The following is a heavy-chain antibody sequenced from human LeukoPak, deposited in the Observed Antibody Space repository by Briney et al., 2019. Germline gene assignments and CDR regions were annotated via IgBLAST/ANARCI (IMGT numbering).Heavy chain of an antibody. CDR1: GFTFSSYS. CDR2: ISGSGGST. J-gene: IGHJ4*02. V-gene: IGHV3-23*01. Sequence: GRSLRLSCAASGFTFSSYSMSWVRQAPGKGLEWVSSISGSGGSTYYADSVKGRFTISRDNSKNTLYLQMNSLRAEDTAVYYCAKSVPTTVTHIKFDYWGQGTLVTVSS. D-gene: IGHD4-17*01. CDR3: AKSVPTTVTHIKFDY.